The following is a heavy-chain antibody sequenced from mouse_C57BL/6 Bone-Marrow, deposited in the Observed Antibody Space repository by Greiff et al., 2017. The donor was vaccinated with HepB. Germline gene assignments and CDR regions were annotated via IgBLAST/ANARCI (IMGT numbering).Heavy chain of an antibody. Sequence: EVKVVESGEGLVKPGGSLKLSCAASGFTFSSYAMSWVRQTPEKRLEWVAYISSGGDYIYYADTVKGRFTISRDNARNTLYLQMSSLKSEDTAMYYCTRDAVVYYFDYWGQGTTLTVSS. V-gene: IGHV5-9-1*02. CDR2: ISSGGDYI. CDR3: TRDAVVYYFDY. J-gene: IGHJ2*01. CDR1: GFTFSSYA.